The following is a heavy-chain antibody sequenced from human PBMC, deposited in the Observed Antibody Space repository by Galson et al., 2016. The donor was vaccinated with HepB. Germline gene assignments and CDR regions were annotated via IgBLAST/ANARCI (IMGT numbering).Heavy chain of an antibody. CDR2: IKPSGGNT. D-gene: IGHD1-14*01. V-gene: IGHV1-46*02. CDR3: ARELDHSFYFDY. Sequence: SVKVSCKASGYTFNTYTMHWVRQAPGPGLEWLGIIKPSGGNTIYAQKFQDRITMTRDTSTSTVDMELISLRSEDTAVYYCARELDHSFYFDYWGQGTLLTVSS. CDR1: GYTFNTYT. J-gene: IGHJ4*02.